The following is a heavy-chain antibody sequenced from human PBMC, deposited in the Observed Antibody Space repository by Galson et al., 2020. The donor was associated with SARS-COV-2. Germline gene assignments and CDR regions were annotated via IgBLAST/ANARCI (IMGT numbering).Heavy chain of an antibody. V-gene: IGHV1-69*13. D-gene: IGHD5-12*01. J-gene: IGHJ4*02. CDR2: IIPIFGTA. CDR3: ARDSGYDSYEGGTFDY. CDR1: GGTFSSYA. Sequence: SVKVSCKASGGTFSSYAISWVRQAPGQGLEWMGGIIPIFGTANYAQKFQGRVTITADESTSTAYMELSSLRSEDTAVYYCARDSGYDSYEGGTFDYWGQGTLVTVSS.